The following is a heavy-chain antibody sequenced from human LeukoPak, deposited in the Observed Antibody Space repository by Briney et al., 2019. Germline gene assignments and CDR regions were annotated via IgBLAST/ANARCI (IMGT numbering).Heavy chain of an antibody. CDR3: AKELGYCSGGSRYSSNYFDY. Sequence: GGSLRLSCAASGFTFSSYAMSWVRQAPGKGLEWVSAISGSGGSTYYADSVKGRFTISGDNSKNTLYLQMNSLRAEDTAVYYCAKELGYCSGGSRYSSNYFDYWGQGTLVTVSS. V-gene: IGHV3-23*01. CDR2: ISGSGGST. D-gene: IGHD2-15*01. J-gene: IGHJ4*02. CDR1: GFTFSSYA.